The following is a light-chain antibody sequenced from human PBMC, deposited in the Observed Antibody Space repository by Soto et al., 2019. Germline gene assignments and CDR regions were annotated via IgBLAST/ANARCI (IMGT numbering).Light chain of an antibody. Sequence: QSALTQPASVSGSPGQSITIPCTGTSSDVGGYNHVSWYQQHPGKVPKLMIYEVTNRPSGVSNRFSGSKSGNTASLTISGLQAEDEADYYCSSYTGSITYVFGPGTKLTVL. J-gene: IGLJ1*01. CDR1: SSDVGGYNH. CDR3: SSYTGSITYV. CDR2: EVT. V-gene: IGLV2-14*01.